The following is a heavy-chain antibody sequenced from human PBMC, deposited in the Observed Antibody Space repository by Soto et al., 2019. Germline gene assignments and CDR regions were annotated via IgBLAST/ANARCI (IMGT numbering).Heavy chain of an antibody. Sequence: ASVKVSCKASGYTFTSYAMHWVRQAPGQRLEWMGWINAGNGNTKYSQKFQGRVTITRDTSASTAYMELSSLRSEDTAVYYCARPSFPYCRGGSCYDYGSYFDYSGQGILVTVSS. CDR3: ARPSFPYCRGGSCYDYGSYFDY. V-gene: IGHV1-3*01. CDR1: GYTFTSYA. CDR2: INAGNGNT. J-gene: IGHJ4*02. D-gene: IGHD2-15*01.